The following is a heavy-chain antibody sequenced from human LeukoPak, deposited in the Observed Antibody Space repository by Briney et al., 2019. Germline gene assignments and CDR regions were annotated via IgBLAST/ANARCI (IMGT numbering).Heavy chain of an antibody. Sequence: SVKVSCKASGGTFSSYAISWVRQAPVQGLEWMGGIIPIFGTANYAQKFQGRVTITTDESTSTAYMELSSLRSEDTAVYYCARTSLGYCSSTSCSYYYYMDVWGKGTTVTVSS. CDR2: IIPIFGTA. CDR1: GGTFSSYA. V-gene: IGHV1-69*05. CDR3: ARTSLGYCSSTSCSYYYYMDV. D-gene: IGHD2-2*01. J-gene: IGHJ6*03.